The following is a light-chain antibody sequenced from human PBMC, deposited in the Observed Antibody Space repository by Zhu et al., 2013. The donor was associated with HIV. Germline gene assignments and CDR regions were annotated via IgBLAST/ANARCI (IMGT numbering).Light chain of an antibody. V-gene: IGKV2-30*02. CDR3: MQGTHWPT. CDR1: QSLVHSDGNTY. Sequence: DVVMTQSPLSLPVTLGQPASISCRSSQSLVHSDGNTYLNWFQQRPGQSPRRLIYKVSNRDPGVPDRFRGSASGPDFTLEISRVETDDVGIYYCMQGTHWPTFGQGTRLEIK. CDR2: KVS. J-gene: IGKJ5*01.